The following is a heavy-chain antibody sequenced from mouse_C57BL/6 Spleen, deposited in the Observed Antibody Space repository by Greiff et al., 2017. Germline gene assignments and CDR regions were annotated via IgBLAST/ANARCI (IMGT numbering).Heavy chain of an antibody. D-gene: IGHD2-5*01. CDR3: ARRGLYSNSAMDY. CDR1: GYTFTSYW. CDR2: IYPGSGST. Sequence: QVQLQQPGAELVKPGASVKMSCKASGYTFTSYWITWVKQRPGQGLEWIGDIYPGSGSTNYNEKFKSKATLTVDTSSSTAYMQLSSLTSEDSAVYYCARRGLYSNSAMDYWGQGTSVTVSS. V-gene: IGHV1-55*01. J-gene: IGHJ4*01.